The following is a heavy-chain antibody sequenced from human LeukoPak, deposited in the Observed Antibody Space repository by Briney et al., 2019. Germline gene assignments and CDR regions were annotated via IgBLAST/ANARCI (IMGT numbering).Heavy chain of an antibody. D-gene: IGHD2-2*01. V-gene: IGHV4-34*01. CDR2: ISQSGST. CDR3: AREVVVVLRGYYYYYMDV. CDR1: GGSFSFYY. J-gene: IGHJ6*03. Sequence: SETLSLTCGVSGGSFSFYYWSWIRQPPGKGLEWIGEISQSGSTNYNPSLKSRVNISLDTSENQFSLKLSSVTAADTAVYYCAREVVVVLRGYYYYYMDVWGKGTTVTISS.